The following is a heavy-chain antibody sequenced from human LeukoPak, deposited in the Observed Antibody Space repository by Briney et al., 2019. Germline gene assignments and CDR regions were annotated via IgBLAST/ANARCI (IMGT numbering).Heavy chain of an antibody. D-gene: IGHD6-13*01. V-gene: IGHV4-30-2*01. CDR1: GGSISSGGYS. CDR2: FYHSGST. CDR3: ARESLGIAAAGPFDY. Sequence: SETLSLTCAVSGGSISSGGYSWSWIRQPPGKGLEWIGYFYHSGSTYYNPSLKSRVTISVDRSKNQFSLKLSSVTAADTAVYYCARESLGIAAAGPFDYWGQGTLVTVSS. J-gene: IGHJ4*02.